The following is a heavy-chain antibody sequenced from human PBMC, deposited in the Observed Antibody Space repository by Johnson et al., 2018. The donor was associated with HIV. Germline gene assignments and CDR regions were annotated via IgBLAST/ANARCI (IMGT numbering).Heavy chain of an antibody. D-gene: IGHD6-19*01. Sequence: EVQLVESGGGLVKPGGSLRLSCAASGFTFDDYGMSWVRQAPGKGLEWVSGINWNGGSTGYADSVKGRFTISRDNAKNSLYLQMNSLRAWDTAVYYCAGRSSAWYEDAFDIWGQGTMVTVSS. CDR2: INWNGGST. V-gene: IGHV3-20*04. J-gene: IGHJ3*02. CDR1: GFTFDDYG. CDR3: AGRSSAWYEDAFDI.